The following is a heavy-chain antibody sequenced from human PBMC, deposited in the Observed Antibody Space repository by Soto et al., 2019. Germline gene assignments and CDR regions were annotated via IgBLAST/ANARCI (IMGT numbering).Heavy chain of an antibody. CDR3: ARRTPGTTLTFYAMDV. Sequence: EVQLLESGGGLVQPGGSLRLSCAASGFTFSNYAMTWVRQAAGKGLEWGSSISGPGGSTDYADSVQGRFTISRDNSERTLYLQMNSLRAEDTAIYYCARRTPGTTLTFYAMDVWGQGTSVTVSS. J-gene: IGHJ6*02. CDR1: GFTFSNYA. CDR2: ISGPGGST. V-gene: IGHV3-23*01. D-gene: IGHD1-7*01.